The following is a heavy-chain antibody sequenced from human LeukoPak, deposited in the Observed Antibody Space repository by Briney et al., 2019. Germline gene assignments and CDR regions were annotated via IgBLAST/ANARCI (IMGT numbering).Heavy chain of an antibody. V-gene: IGHV4-34*01. CDR2: INHSGST. J-gene: IGHJ4*02. CDR3: ARGGIAVAVRDY. Sequence: SETLSLTCTVSGASINGYYWSWIRQPPGKGLEWIGEINHSGSTNYNPSLKSRVTISVDTSKNQFSLKLRSVTAADTAVYYCARGGIAVAVRDYWGQGTLVTVSS. D-gene: IGHD6-19*01. CDR1: GASINGYY.